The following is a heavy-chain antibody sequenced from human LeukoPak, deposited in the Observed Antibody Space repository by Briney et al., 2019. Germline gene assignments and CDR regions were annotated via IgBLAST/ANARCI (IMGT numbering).Heavy chain of an antibody. Sequence: PSETLSLTCTVSGGSISSGGYYWSWIRQHPGKGLEWIGYIYYSGSTYYNPSLKSRVTISVDTSKNQLSRKLSSVTAADTAVYYCARGFGSSGPGYWGQGTLVTVSS. J-gene: IGHJ4*02. V-gene: IGHV4-31*03. CDR2: IYYSGST. CDR3: ARGFGSSGPGY. CDR1: GGSISSGGYY. D-gene: IGHD3-22*01.